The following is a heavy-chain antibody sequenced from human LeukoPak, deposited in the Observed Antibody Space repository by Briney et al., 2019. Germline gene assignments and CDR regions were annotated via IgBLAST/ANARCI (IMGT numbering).Heavy chain of an antibody. V-gene: IGHV3-48*01. J-gene: IGHJ4*02. Sequence: GGSLRLSCAASGFTFSSYSMNWVRQAPGKGLEWVSFITGSGTIIYYADSVKGRFTISRDNAKNSVYLQMNSLRAEDTAVYYCARGITELDYWGQGTLVTVSS. D-gene: IGHD3-10*01. CDR1: GFTFSSYS. CDR3: ARGITELDY. CDR2: ITGSGTII.